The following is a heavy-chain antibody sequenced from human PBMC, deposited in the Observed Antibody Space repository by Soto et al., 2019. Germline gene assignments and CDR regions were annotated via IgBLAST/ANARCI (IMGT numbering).Heavy chain of an antibody. D-gene: IGHD6-13*01. Sequence: GGSLRLSCAASGFTFSSYAMHWVRQAPGKGLEWVAVISYDGSNKYYADSVKGRFTISRDNSKNTLYLQMNSLRAEDTAVYYCARDGRNSSGWYRYYYYYYGMDVWGQGTTVTVSS. CDR2: ISYDGSNK. CDR1: GFTFSSYA. CDR3: ARDGRNSSGWYRYYYYYYGMDV. V-gene: IGHV3-30-3*01. J-gene: IGHJ6*02.